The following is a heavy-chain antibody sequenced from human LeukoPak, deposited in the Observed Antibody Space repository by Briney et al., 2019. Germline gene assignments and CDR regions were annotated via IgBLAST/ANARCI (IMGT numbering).Heavy chain of an antibody. CDR3: ARWSGYDYYFDY. Sequence: GRSLRLSCAASGFTFSSYAMHWVRQAPGKGLERVAVISYDGSNKYYADSVKGRFTISRDNSKNTLYLQMNSLRAEDTAVYYCARWSGYDYYFDYWGQGTLVTVSS. CDR1: GFTFSSYA. V-gene: IGHV3-30*04. CDR2: ISYDGSNK. D-gene: IGHD5-12*01. J-gene: IGHJ4*02.